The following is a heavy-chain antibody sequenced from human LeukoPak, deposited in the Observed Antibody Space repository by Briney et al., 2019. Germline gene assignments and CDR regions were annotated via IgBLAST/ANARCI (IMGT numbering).Heavy chain of an antibody. CDR3: ARIYTPPAAASKYYFDY. CDR1: GSISSGSYY. D-gene: IGHD2-2*01. CDR2: IYTSGST. Sequence: SQTLSLTCTVSGSISSGSYYWSWIRQPAGKGLEWIGRIYTSGSTNYNPSLESRVTISIDTSKNQFSLKLTSLTAADTAVYYCARIYTPPAAASKYYFDYWGQGTLVTVSS. J-gene: IGHJ4*02. V-gene: IGHV4-61*02.